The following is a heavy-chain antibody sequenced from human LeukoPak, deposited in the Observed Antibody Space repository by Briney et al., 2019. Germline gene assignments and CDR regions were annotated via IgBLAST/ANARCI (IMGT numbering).Heavy chain of an antibody. CDR1: GFTFSSYA. Sequence: GGSLRLSCVASGFTFSSYAMSWVRQAPGKGLEWVSTISATGGKTFYAEPVKGRFTISRDNSRNTLYLQMNSLSAEDTAVYYCARDLEDSSPFGAFDMWGQGTMVTVSS. J-gene: IGHJ3*02. V-gene: IGHV3-23*01. D-gene: IGHD3-22*01. CDR2: ISATGGKT. CDR3: ARDLEDSSPFGAFDM.